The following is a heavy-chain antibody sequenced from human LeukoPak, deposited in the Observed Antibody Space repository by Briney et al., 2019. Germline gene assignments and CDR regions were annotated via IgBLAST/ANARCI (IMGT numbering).Heavy chain of an antibody. D-gene: IGHD3-3*01. V-gene: IGHV3-23*01. CDR3: AKVKSEYYDFWSGYYAFDY. CDR2: VSGSGGST. CDR1: GFTFSSYA. J-gene: IGHJ4*02. Sequence: GGSLRLSCAASGFTFSSYAMSWVRQAPGKGLEWVSAVSGSGGSTYYADSVKGRFTISRDNSKNTLYLQMNSLRAEDTAVYYCAKVKSEYYDFWSGYYAFDYWGQGTLVTTSS.